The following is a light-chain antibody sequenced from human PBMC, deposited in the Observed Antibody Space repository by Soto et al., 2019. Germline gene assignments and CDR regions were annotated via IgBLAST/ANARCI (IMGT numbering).Light chain of an antibody. V-gene: IGKV1-27*01. CDR3: QKYNSAPPFT. CDR2: AAS. CDR1: QDINNY. J-gene: IGKJ3*01. Sequence: DIQMTQSPSSLSAYVGDRVTITCRASQDINNYLAWYQQKPGKVPKLLIYAASTLLSGVPSRFSGSGSGTDFPLTISSLQPEDVATYYCQKYNSAPPFTFGPGTKVDIK.